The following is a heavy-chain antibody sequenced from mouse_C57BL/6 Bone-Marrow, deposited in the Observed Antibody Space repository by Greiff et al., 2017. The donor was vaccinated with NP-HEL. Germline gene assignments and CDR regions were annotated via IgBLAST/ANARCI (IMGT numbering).Heavy chain of an antibody. CDR2: ISSGGSYT. D-gene: IGHD2-2*01. Sequence: EVKLVESGGDLVKPGGSLKLSCAASGFTFSSYGMSWVRQTPDKRLEWVATISSGGSYTYYPDSVKGRFTISRDNAKNTQDLQRSSLKSEETAKYDCERHEGLPDYWGQGTTLTVSS. J-gene: IGHJ2*01. CDR3: ERHEGLPDY. V-gene: IGHV5-6*02. CDR1: GFTFSSYG.